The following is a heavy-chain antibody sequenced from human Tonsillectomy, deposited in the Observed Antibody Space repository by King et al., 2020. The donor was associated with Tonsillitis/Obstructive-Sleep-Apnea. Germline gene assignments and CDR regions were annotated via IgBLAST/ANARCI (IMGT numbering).Heavy chain of an antibody. CDR3: ARQQYYYYYMDV. J-gene: IGHJ6*03. Sequence: LQLQESGPGLVKPSETLSLTCTVSGGSISSSSYYWGWIRQPPGKGLEWIGSIYYSGSTYYNPSLKSRVTISVDTSKNQFSLKLSSVTAADTAVYYCARQQYYYYYMDVWGIGTTVTVSS. V-gene: IGHV4-39*01. CDR2: IYYSGST. CDR1: GGSISSSSYY.